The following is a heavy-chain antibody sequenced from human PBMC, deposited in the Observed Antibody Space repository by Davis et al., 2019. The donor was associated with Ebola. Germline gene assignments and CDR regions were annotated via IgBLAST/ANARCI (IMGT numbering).Heavy chain of an antibody. D-gene: IGHD5-24*01. CDR3: ARWGGVATIEDYYYYGMDV. V-gene: IGHV4-59*08. CDR2: LYHGGGT. J-gene: IGHJ6*02. Sequence: MPSETLSLTCTVSGGYISGYYWSWIRQPPGKGLEWIGNLYHGGGTNYSPSLKSRVTISVDTSKNQFSLKLSSVTAADTAVYYCARWGGVATIEDYYYYGMDVWGQGTTVTVSS. CDR1: GGYISGYY.